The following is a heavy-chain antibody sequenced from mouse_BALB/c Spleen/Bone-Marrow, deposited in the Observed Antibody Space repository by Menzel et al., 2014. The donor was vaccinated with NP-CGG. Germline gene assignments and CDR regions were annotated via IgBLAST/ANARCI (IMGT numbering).Heavy chain of an antibody. V-gene: IGHV1-4*01. CDR1: GYTFTYYT. Sequence: QVQLQQSGAELARPGASVKMSCKASGYTFTYYTMYWVKQRPGQGLEWIGYINPNSDYTNYNQKFKDKATLTADKSSSTAYMQPNSLTSEDSAVYYCAREVYGSWFAYWGQGTLVTVSA. CDR3: AREVYGSWFAY. CDR2: INPNSDYT. D-gene: IGHD2-2*01. J-gene: IGHJ3*01.